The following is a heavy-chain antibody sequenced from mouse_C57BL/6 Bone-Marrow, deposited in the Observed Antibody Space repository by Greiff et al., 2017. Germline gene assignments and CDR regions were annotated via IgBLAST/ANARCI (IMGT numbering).Heavy chain of an antibody. Sequence: EVQVVESGGDLVKPGGSLKLSCAASGFTFSSYGMSWVRQTPDKRLEWVATISSGGSYTYYPDSVKGRFTISRDNAKNTLYLQMSSLKSEDTAMYYCARQGIYYYGSSYVFHVHYYAMDYWGQGTSVTVSS. V-gene: IGHV5-6*01. J-gene: IGHJ4*01. D-gene: IGHD1-1*01. CDR3: ARQGIYYYGSSYVFHVHYYAMDY. CDR2: ISSGGSYT. CDR1: GFTFSSYG.